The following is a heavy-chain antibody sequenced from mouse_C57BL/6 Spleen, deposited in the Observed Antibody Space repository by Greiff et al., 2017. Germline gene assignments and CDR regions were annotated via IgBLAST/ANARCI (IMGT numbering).Heavy chain of an antibody. J-gene: IGHJ2*01. Sequence: VQLQQSGAELVKPGDSVKLSCTASGFNITDYYMHWVQQRTEQGLEWIGRIDPEDGETKYAPKFQGKATITADPSSHTASLQLSILTSEDTADCYCAAIYYYGSSYVGYWGQGATLSVAS. CDR2: IDPEDGET. D-gene: IGHD1-1*01. CDR3: AAIYYYGSSYVGY. CDR1: GFNITDYY. V-gene: IGHV14-2*01.